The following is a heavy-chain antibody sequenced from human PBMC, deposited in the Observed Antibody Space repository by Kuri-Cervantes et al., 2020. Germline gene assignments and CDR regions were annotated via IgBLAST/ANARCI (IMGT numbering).Heavy chain of an antibody. CDR2: ISYDGSNK. D-gene: IGHD6-19*01. CDR3: ARDISGWYDY. CDR1: GFTFSSYA. J-gene: IGHJ4*02. V-gene: IGHV3-30-3*01. Sequence: GESLKISCAASGFTFSSYAMHWVRQAPGKGLEWVAVISYDGSNKYYADSVKGRFTISRDNSKNTLYLRMNSLRAEDTAVYYCARDISGWYDYWGQGTLVTVSS.